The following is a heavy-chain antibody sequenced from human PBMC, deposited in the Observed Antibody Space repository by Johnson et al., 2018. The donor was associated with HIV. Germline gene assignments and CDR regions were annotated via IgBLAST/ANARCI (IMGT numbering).Heavy chain of an antibody. V-gene: IGHV3-30-3*01. CDR3: ARYSITIFGVVISDAFDI. J-gene: IGHJ3*02. CDR1: GFTFSSYA. Sequence: VQLVESGGGVVQPGRSPRLSCAASGFTFSSYAMHWVRQAPGKGLEWVAVISYDGSNKYYADSVKGRFTISRDNSKNTLYLQMNSLRAEDTAVYYCARYSITIFGVVISDAFDIWGQGTMVTVSS. D-gene: IGHD3-3*01. CDR2: ISYDGSNK.